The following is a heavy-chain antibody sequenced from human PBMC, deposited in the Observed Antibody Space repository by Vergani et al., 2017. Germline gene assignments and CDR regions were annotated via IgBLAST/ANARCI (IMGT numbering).Heavy chain of an antibody. D-gene: IGHD1-1*01. Sequence: EVQLVESGGGLVKPGGSLRLSCAASGFTFSDFSMSWVRQAPGKGLEWVAFIGSSGPYINYADSVKGRFIISRDNTNNSLFLQLRSLRAEDAAVYYCARDFLTRVTTLDYYYMGVWGKGTTVTVSS. J-gene: IGHJ6*03. CDR1: GFTFSDFS. CDR2: IGSSGPYI. CDR3: ARDFLTRVTTLDYYYMGV. V-gene: IGHV3-21*06.